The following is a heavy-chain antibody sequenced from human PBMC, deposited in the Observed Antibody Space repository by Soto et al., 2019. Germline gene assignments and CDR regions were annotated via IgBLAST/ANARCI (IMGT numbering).Heavy chain of an antibody. CDR2: IYYSGST. Sequence: QLQLQESGPGLVKPSETLSLTCTVSGGSISSSSYYWGWIRQPPGKGLEWIGNIYYSGSTYYNPCLRSRVTISVDTSKNHFFLKLSSVTAADPAVYYCASRIFPPSKWFDPWGQGTLVTVSS. J-gene: IGHJ5*02. CDR1: GGSISSSSYY. CDR3: ASRIFPPSKWFDP. D-gene: IGHD2-15*01. V-gene: IGHV4-39*02.